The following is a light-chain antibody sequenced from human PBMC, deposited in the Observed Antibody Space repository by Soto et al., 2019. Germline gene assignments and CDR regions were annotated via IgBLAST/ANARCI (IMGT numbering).Light chain of an antibody. Sequence: EIVMTQSPATLSLSPGERATLSCRASQTIDNTLAWYQRKPGQAPRLLIYDASTRATGIPARFSGSGSGTEFTLTISSLQSEDFAVYYCHQYNNWPPWTFGQGTKVDI. CDR1: QTIDNT. CDR2: DAS. V-gene: IGKV3-15*01. J-gene: IGKJ1*01. CDR3: HQYNNWPPWT.